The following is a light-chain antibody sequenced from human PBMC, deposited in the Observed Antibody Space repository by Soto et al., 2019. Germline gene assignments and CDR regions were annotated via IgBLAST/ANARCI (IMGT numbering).Light chain of an antibody. CDR1: SSDIGTYNS. CDR2: EVT. Sequence: QSVLTQPASVSGSPGQSITISCAGTSSDIGTYNSVSWYQQHPGKAPKLILFEVTNRPSGVSTRFSGSKSGNTASLTISGLQAEDEAYYYCKSFTPTSTRFVFGTGTKDTVL. J-gene: IGLJ1*01. CDR3: KSFTPTSTRFV. V-gene: IGLV2-14*01.